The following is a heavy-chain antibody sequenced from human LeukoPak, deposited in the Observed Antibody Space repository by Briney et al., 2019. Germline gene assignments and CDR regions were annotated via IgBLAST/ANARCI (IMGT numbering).Heavy chain of an antibody. CDR1: GFTFSGYA. CDR3: AKSHASIWNVYDY. V-gene: IGHV3-23*01. Sequence: GGSLRLSCAASGFTFSGYAMSWVRLAPGEGLEWVSAITAGGDSTYYAESVKGRFTISRDNLKNMVFLQMGTLRAEDTAIYYCAKSHASIWNVYDYWGQGTLVTVSS. D-gene: IGHD6-13*01. CDR2: ITAGGDST. J-gene: IGHJ4*02.